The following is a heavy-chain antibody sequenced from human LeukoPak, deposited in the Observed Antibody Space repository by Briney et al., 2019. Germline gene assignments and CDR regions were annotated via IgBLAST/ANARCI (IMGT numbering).Heavy chain of an antibody. J-gene: IGHJ4*02. Sequence: SETLSLTCTVSGGSISSNTYYWDWIRQPPGKGLECIGSIYYGGSTYYNPSLKSRVIISVDTSKNQFLLQLNSVTPEDTAVYYCSRETSHFDYWGQGTLVTVSS. V-gene: IGHV4-39*06. CDR2: IYYGGST. CDR3: SRETSHFDY. CDR1: GGSISSNTYY.